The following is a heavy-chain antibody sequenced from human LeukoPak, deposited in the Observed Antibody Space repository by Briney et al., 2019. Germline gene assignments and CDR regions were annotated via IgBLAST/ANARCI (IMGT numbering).Heavy chain of an antibody. J-gene: IGHJ4*02. CDR2: ISSSSSYI. CDR1: GFTVHSNY. V-gene: IGHV3-21*01. CDR3: ARESSSGYSGYDPVAFDY. D-gene: IGHD5-12*01. Sequence: GGSLRLSCAASGFTVHSNYMTWVRQAPGKGLEWVSSISSSSSYIYYADSVKGRFTISRDNAKNSLYLQMNSLRAEDTAVYYCARESSSGYSGYDPVAFDYWGQGTLVTVSS.